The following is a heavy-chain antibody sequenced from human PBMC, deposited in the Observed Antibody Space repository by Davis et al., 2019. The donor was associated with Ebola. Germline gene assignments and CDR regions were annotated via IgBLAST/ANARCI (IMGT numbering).Heavy chain of an antibody. Sequence: GESLKISCAASGFTFSSYSMNWVRQAPGKGLVWVSRIKNDGSYTSYADSVQGRFTFSRDIAKNTLYLEMNSLRAEDTAVYYCARNLDSGYDLGGDYWGQGTLVTVSS. D-gene: IGHD5-12*01. CDR3: ARNLDSGYDLGGDY. CDR2: IKNDGSYT. J-gene: IGHJ4*02. V-gene: IGHV3-74*01. CDR1: GFTFSSYS.